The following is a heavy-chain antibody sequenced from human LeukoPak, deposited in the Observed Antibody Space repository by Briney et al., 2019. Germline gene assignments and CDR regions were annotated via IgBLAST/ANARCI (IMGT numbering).Heavy chain of an antibody. CDR3: AILGPLWFGGIDYYYMDV. J-gene: IGHJ6*03. D-gene: IGHD3-10*01. Sequence: SETLSLTCTVSGGSISSSSYYWGWIRQPPGKGLEWIGSIYYSGSTYYNSSLKTRVTISVDTTKNQFSLKLSSVTAADTAVYYCAILGPLWFGGIDYYYMDVWGKGTTVTVSS. CDR2: IYYSGST. V-gene: IGHV4-39*01. CDR1: GGSISSSSYY.